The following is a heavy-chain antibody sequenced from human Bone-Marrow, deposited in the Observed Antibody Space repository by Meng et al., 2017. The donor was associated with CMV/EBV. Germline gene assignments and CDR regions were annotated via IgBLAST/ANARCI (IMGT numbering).Heavy chain of an antibody. CDR1: GFTFDDYA. CDR3: AREAIFGVVIAGAFDI. D-gene: IGHD3-3*01. CDR2: ISWNSGSI. J-gene: IGHJ3*02. Sequence: GGSLRLSCAASGFTFDDYAMHWVRQAPGKGLEWVSGISWNSGSIGYADSVKGRFTISRDNAKNSLYLQMNSLRAEDMALYYCAREAIFGVVIAGAFDIWGQGTIVTVSS. V-gene: IGHV3-9*03.